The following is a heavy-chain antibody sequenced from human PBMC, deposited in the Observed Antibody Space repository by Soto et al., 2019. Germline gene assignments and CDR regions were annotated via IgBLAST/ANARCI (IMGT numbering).Heavy chain of an antibody. Sequence: EVKLLESGGGLVPPGGSLRLSCAASGFTFSSYAMSWVRQAPGKGLAWISRISSSGGSTHSADSVKGRFTISRDNSKNTRYLQMNSLGAEDTAIYYCAKDAYCTGGSCSPAWGQGTLVTVSS. D-gene: IGHD2-15*01. CDR3: AKDAYCTGGSCSPA. J-gene: IGHJ5*02. CDR2: ISSSGGST. V-gene: IGHV3-23*01. CDR1: GFTFSSYA.